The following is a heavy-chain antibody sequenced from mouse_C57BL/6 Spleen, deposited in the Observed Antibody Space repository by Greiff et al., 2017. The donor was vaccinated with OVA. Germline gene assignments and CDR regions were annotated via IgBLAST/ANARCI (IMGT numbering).Heavy chain of an antibody. J-gene: IGHJ2*01. V-gene: IGHV10-1*01. D-gene: IGHD2-3*01. CDR2: IRSKSNNYAT. Sequence: DVKLVESGGGLVQPKGSLKLSCAASGFSFNTYAMNWVRQAPGKGLEWVARIRSKSNNYATYYADSVKDRFTISRDDSESMLYLQMNNLKTEDTAMYYCVRQPSYEYYFDYWGQGTTLTVSS. CDR3: VRQPSYEYYFDY. CDR1: GFSFNTYA.